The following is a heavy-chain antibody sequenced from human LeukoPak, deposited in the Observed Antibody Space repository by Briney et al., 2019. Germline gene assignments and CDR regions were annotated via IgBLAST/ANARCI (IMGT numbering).Heavy chain of an antibody. CDR3: ARVGSSTNGEIDY. Sequence: SETLSLTCSVSGGSISSYYWSWIRQPPGKGLEWIGYIYYSGSTNYNPSLKSRVTISVDTSKNQFSLKLSSVTAADTAVYYCARVGSSTNGEIDYWGQGTLVTVSS. D-gene: IGHD2-2*01. CDR1: GGSISSYY. V-gene: IGHV4-59*01. CDR2: IYYSGST. J-gene: IGHJ4*02.